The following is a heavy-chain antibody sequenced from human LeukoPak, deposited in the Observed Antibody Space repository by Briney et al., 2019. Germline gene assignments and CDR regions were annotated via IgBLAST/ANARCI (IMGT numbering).Heavy chain of an antibody. Sequence: SETLSLTCTVSGGSISSYYWSWVRQPPGKGLEWIGCIYYSGSTNYNPSLKSRVTISVDTSKDQFSLKLSSVTAADTAVYYCARRSSWSFDYWGQGTLVTVSS. CDR3: ARRSSWSFDY. CDR1: GGSISSYY. V-gene: IGHV4-59*08. J-gene: IGHJ4*02. D-gene: IGHD6-13*01. CDR2: IYYSGST.